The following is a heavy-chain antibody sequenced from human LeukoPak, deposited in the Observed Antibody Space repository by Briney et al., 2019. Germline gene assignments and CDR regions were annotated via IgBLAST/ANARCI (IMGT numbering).Heavy chain of an antibody. Sequence: PSETLSLTCTVSGGSISSYYWSWIRQPPGKGLEWIGYIYYSGSTNYNPSLKSRVTISVDTSKNQFSLKLSSVTAADTAVYYCARSGTRDISYYWGQGTLVTVSS. J-gene: IGHJ4*02. CDR2: IYYSGST. CDR1: GGSISSYY. V-gene: IGHV4-59*01. CDR3: ARSGTRDISYY. D-gene: IGHD1-26*01.